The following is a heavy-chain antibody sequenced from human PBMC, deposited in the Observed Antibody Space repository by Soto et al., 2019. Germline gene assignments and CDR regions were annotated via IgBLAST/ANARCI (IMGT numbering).Heavy chain of an antibody. CDR2: ISYDGSNK. CDR3: AKGPTWGAVPDLNSPVWSYYYYGMDV. J-gene: IGHJ6*02. CDR1: GFTFSSSG. V-gene: IGHV3-30*18. D-gene: IGHD1-26*01. Sequence: GWSLRLSCAASGFTFSSSGMHWVRQAPGKGLEWVAVISYDGSNKYYADSVKGRFTISRDNSKNTLYLQMNSLRAEDTAVYYCAKGPTWGAVPDLNSPVWSYYYYGMDVWGQGTTVTVSS.